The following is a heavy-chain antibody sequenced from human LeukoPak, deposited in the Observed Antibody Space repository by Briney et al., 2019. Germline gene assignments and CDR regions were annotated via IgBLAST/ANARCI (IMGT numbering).Heavy chain of an antibody. Sequence: SDTLSLTCTVSGDSINSPDLWSWVRQPPGNGLEWIGEMYLSGTTHSNPSVKSRVTISIDKSKNQFFLNLSSVTAADTAVYYCAGLVGRYSSGLYYYYFDYWGQGTLVTVSS. V-gene: IGHV4-4*02. D-gene: IGHD3-22*01. CDR1: GDSINSPDL. CDR3: AGLVGRYSSGLYYYYFDY. CDR2: MYLSGTT. J-gene: IGHJ4*02.